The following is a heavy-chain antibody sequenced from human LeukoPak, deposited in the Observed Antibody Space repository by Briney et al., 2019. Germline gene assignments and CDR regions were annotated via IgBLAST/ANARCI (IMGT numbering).Heavy chain of an antibody. Sequence: SETLSLTCAVYGGSFSGYYWSWIRQPPGKGLEWIGEINHSGSTNYNPSLKSRVTISVDTSKNQFSLKLSSVTAADTAVYYCARGMTTVVKNAFDIWGQGTMVTVSS. J-gene: IGHJ3*02. CDR2: INHSGST. V-gene: IGHV4-34*01. D-gene: IGHD4-23*01. CDR1: GGSFSGYY. CDR3: ARGMTTVVKNAFDI.